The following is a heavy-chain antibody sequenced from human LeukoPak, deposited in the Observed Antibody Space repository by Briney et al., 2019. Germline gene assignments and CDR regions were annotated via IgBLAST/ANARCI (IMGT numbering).Heavy chain of an antibody. CDR2: INPNSGGT. V-gene: IGHV1-2*06. CDR3: ARVGDLPGNPFDI. J-gene: IGHJ3*02. Sequence: ASVKVSCKASGYTFTGYYMRGVRQAPGQGLEWMGRINPNSGGTNYAQKFQGRVTMTRDTSISTAYMELSRLRSDDTAVYYCARVGDLPGNPFDIWGQGTMVTVSS. D-gene: IGHD3-10*01. CDR1: GYTFTGYY.